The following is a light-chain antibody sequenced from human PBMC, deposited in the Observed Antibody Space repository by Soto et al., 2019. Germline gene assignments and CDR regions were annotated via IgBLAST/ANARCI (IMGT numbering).Light chain of an antibody. J-gene: IGLJ3*02. CDR2: STT. V-gene: IGLV7-43*01. CDR1: TGPVTSDYY. CDR3: SSYTSDITQV. Sequence: QAVVTQEPSLTVSPGGTVTLTCASSTGPVTSDYYPNWFQQKPGQAPRALIYSTTKKHSWTPARFSGSLLGGKAALTLSGVQPEDEADYYCSSYTSDITQVFGGGTQLTVL.